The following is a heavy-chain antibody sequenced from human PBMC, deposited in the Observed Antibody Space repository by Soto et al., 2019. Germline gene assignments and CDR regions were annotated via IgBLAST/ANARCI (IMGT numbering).Heavy chain of an antibody. CDR2: ISGGGGST. CDR3: AKDTSYYDILTGYSAPGAFDI. V-gene: IGHV3-23*01. D-gene: IGHD3-9*01. CDR1: GFTFSSYW. J-gene: IGHJ3*02. Sequence: PGGSLRLSCAASGFTFSSYWMSWVRQAPGKGLEWVSTISGGGGSTYYADSVKGRFTISRDNSKNTLYLQMNSLRAEDTAVYYCAKDTSYYDILTGYSAPGAFDIWGQGTMVTVSS.